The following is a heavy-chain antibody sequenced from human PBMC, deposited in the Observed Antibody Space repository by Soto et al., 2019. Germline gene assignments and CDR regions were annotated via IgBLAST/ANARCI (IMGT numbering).Heavy chain of an antibody. CDR3: ARIYDSSGYAIDY. CDR1: GGSISSGGYY. D-gene: IGHD3-22*01. V-gene: IGHV4-31*03. J-gene: IGHJ4*02. Sequence: QVQLQESGPGLVKPSQTLSLTCTVSGGSISSGGYYWSWIRQHPGKGLEWIGYIYYSGSTYYNPSLKRRVTISVDTSKNHFSLKLSSVTAADTAVYYCARIYDSSGYAIDYWGQGTLVTVSS. CDR2: IYYSGST.